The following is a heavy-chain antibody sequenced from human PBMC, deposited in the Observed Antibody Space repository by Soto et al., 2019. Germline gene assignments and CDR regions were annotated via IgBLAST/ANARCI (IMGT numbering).Heavy chain of an antibody. D-gene: IGHD3-9*01. Sequence: PSETLSLTCTVSGGSISNSTYYWAWIRQPPGKGLEWIGSIYSSGGTSYNPSLKSRVTISVGWSKNHFSLKLTSVTAADTAVYFCARHPEYLDWPQNWFDPWGQGTLVTVPQ. CDR3: ARHPEYLDWPQNWFDP. CDR1: GGSISNSTYY. CDR2: IYSSGGT. V-gene: IGHV4-39*01. J-gene: IGHJ5*02.